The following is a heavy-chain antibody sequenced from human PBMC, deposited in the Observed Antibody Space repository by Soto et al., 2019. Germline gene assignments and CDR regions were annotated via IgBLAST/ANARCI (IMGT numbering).Heavy chain of an antibody. D-gene: IGHD5-18*01. CDR1: GGTFSSYA. CDR3: AREGNSYDDAFDI. J-gene: IGHJ3*02. Sequence: ASVKVSCKASGGTFSSYAISWVRQAPGQGLEWMGGIIPIFGTANYAQKFQGRVTITADESTSTAYMELSSLRSEDTAVYYCAREGNSYDDAFDIWGQGTMVTVS. V-gene: IGHV1-69*13. CDR2: IIPIFGTA.